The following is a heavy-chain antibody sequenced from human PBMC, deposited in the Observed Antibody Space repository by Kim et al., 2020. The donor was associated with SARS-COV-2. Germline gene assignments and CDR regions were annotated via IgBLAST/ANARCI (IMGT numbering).Heavy chain of an antibody. D-gene: IGHD3-10*01. Sequence: VKGRFTISRDNSKNTLYLQMNSLRAEDTAVYYCAKDQQKGDYYGSGTLDPWGQGTLVTVSS. V-gene: IGHV3-23*03. J-gene: IGHJ5*02. CDR3: AKDQQKGDYYGSGTLDP.